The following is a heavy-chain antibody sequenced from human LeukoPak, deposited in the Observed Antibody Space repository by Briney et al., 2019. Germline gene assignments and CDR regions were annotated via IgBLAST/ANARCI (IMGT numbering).Heavy chain of an antibody. CDR1: GFTFSSYG. V-gene: IGHV3-30*02. CDR3: AKAREWFGEFFSPQGGLPLDY. CDR2: IRYDGSNK. J-gene: IGHJ4*02. D-gene: IGHD3-10*01. Sequence: GGSLRLSCAASGFTFSSYGMHWVRQAPGKGLEWVAFIRYDGSNKYYADSVKGRFTISRDNSKNTLYLQMNSLRAEDTAVYYCAKAREWFGEFFSPQGGLPLDYWGQGTLVTVSS.